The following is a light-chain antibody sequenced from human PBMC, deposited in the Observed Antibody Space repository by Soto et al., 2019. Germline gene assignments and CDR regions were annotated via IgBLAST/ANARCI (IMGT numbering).Light chain of an antibody. V-gene: IGKV3-20*01. CDR3: HQYGRSPHT. Sequence: EIVLTQSPGTLSLSPGERATLSCRASQSVSSYYLAWYQQKPGQAPRLLIYAASSRATGIPDRFSGGGSGTDFTLTITKLEPDDFAVYYCHQYGRSPHTFGQGTKLEI. CDR1: QSVSSYY. J-gene: IGKJ2*01. CDR2: AAS.